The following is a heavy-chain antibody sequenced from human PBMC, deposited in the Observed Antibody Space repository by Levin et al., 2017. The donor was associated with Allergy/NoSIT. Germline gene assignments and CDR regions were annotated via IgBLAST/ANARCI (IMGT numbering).Heavy chain of an antibody. Sequence: SVKVSCKASGGTFSSYAISWVRQAPGQGLEWMGGIIPIFGTANYAQKFQGRVTITADKSTSTAYMELSSLRSEDTAVYYCASSIAVAGTWLNWGQGTLVTVSS. D-gene: IGHD6-19*01. J-gene: IGHJ4*02. CDR1: GGTFSSYA. V-gene: IGHV1-69*06. CDR3: ASSIAVAGTWLN. CDR2: IIPIFGTA.